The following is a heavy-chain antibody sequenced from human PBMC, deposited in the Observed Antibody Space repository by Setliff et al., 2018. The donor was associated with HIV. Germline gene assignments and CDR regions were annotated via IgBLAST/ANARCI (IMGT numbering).Heavy chain of an antibody. CDR2: IIPIFGTG. Sequence: ASVKVSCKASGGTFINSAFDWVRQAPGQGLEWMGSIIPIFGTGNYAQNFQGRVTITADGSTSTMYMELSSLTSDDTAVYYCAGPRGDEAFDVWGQGTMVTVSS. J-gene: IGHJ3*01. CDR1: GGTFINSA. CDR3: AGPRGDEAFDV. V-gene: IGHV1-69*13.